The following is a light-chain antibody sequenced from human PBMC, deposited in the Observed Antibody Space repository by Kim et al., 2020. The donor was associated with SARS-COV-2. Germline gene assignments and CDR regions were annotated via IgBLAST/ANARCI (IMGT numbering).Light chain of an antibody. Sequence: SASMGDRVTITGRASQSISDWLAWYKQKQEKAPRLLIYRGDNLESGVQLRFSGSATGTEFALTISRMQPDDFAAYYCQQYSRYSYTFGQGTKLEI. CDR3: QQYSRYSYT. CDR2: RGD. J-gene: IGKJ2*01. V-gene: IGKV1-5*03. CDR1: QSISDW.